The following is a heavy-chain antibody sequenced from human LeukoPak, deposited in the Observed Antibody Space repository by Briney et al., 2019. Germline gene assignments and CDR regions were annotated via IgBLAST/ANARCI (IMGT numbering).Heavy chain of an antibody. Sequence: PGGSLRLSCAASGFTFSSYGMHWVRQAPGKGLEWVAVISYDGSNKYYADSVKGRFTISRDNSKNTLYLQMNSLRAEDTAVYYCAKRGSSAYAFDIWAKGQWSPSLQ. J-gene: IGHJ3*02. CDR3: AKRGSSAYAFDI. D-gene: IGHD3-10*01. CDR2: ISYDGSNK. CDR1: GFTFSSYG. V-gene: IGHV3-30*18.